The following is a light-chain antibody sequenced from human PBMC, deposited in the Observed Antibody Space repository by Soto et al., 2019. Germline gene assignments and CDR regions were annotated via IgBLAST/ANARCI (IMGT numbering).Light chain of an antibody. J-gene: IGKJ1*01. CDR3: QQYNDWWT. V-gene: IGKV3-15*01. CDR1: QSVSSD. CDR2: GAS. Sequence: EIVMTQSPATLSVSPGERATLSCRASQSVSSDLAWYQQKPDQAPSLLIYGASTRATGMPARFSGSGSGTEFTLTISSLQSEDSAVYYCQQYNDWWTFGQGTKVDIK.